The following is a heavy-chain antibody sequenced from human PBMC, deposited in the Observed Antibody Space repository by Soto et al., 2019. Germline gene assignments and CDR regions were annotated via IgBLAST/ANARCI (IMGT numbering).Heavy chain of an antibody. J-gene: IGHJ5*02. V-gene: IGHV1-18*01. CDR1: GYTFTSYG. CDR3: ARDRAWFDT. CDR2: ISAHNGNT. Sequence: ASVKVSCKASGYTFTSYGITWVRQAPGQGLEWMGWISAHNGNTKYAQKFQGRVTMTTDTSTSTAYMEVRSLRSDDTAVYYCARDRAWFDTWGQGTLVTVSS.